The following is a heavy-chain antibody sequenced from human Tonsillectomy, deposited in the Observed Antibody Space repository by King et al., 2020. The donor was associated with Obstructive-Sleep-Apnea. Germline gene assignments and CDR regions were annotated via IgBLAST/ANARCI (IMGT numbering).Heavy chain of an antibody. V-gene: IGHV3-48*04. D-gene: IGHD5-18*01. CDR2: ISSSSTI. Sequence: VQLVESGGGLVQPGGSLRLSCAASGFTFSSYSMNWVRQAPGRGLEWVSYISSSSTIYYADSVKGRFTISRDNAKNSLYLQMNSLRAKDTDVYYCAGDGYSYAYTIDYWGQGTLVTVSS. J-gene: IGHJ4*02. CDR1: GFTFSSYS. CDR3: AGDGYSYAYTIDY.